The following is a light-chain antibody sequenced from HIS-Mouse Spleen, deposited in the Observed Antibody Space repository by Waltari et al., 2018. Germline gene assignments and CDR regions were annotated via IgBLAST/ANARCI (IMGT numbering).Light chain of an antibody. CDR3: QQYYSTPYT. CDR2: WAS. J-gene: IGKJ2*01. V-gene: IGKV4-1*01. CDR1: QSVLYSSNNKNY. Sequence: EIVRTQSPDSLAVSLGERATINWTQSQSVLYSSNNKNYLAWYQQKPGQPPKLLIYWASTLESGVPDRFSGSGSGTDFTLTISSLQAEDVAVYYCQQYYSTPYTFGQGTKLEIK.